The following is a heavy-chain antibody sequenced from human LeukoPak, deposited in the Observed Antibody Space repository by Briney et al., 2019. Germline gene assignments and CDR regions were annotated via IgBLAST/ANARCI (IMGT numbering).Heavy chain of an antibody. D-gene: IGHD6-19*01. CDR1: GGSISSYY. V-gene: IGHV4-59*12. CDR2: IYYSGST. J-gene: IGHJ6*02. CDR3: ARGRDKQWLDLYYYYGMDV. Sequence: SETLSLTCTVSGGSISSYYWSWIRQPPGKGLEWIGYIYYSGSTNYNPSLKSRVTISVDTSKNQFSLKLSSVTAADTAVYYCARGRDKQWLDLYYYYGMDVWGQGTTVTVSS.